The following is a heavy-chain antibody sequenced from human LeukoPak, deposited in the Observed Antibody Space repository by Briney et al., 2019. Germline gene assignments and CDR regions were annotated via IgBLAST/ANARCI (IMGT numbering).Heavy chain of an antibody. CDR3: AGHPNYYDSSGYYKGFDC. V-gene: IGHV3-7*03. Sequence: PGGSLRPSCAASGFTFTSYWMSWVRQAPGKGLEWVASIKQDGSEKYYVDSVKGRFTISRDNAKNSLNLQMNSLRAEDTAVYYCAGHPNYYDSSGYYKGFDCWGQGTLVTVSS. CDR2: IKQDGSEK. D-gene: IGHD3-22*01. J-gene: IGHJ4*02. CDR1: GFTFTSYW.